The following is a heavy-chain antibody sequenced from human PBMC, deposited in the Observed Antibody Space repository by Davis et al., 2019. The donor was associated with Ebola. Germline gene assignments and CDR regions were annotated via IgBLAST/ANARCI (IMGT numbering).Heavy chain of an antibody. D-gene: IGHD3-3*01. V-gene: IGHV3-7*01. CDR1: GFTFSSYW. J-gene: IGHJ4*02. Sequence: PGGSLRLSCAASGFTFSSYWMSWVRQAPGKGLEWVANIKQDGSEKYYVDSVKGRFTISRDNAKNSLYLQMNSLRAEDTAVYYCARVQYYDFWSGYYPFDYWGQGTLVTVSS. CDR2: IKQDGSEK. CDR3: ARVQYYDFWSGYYPFDY.